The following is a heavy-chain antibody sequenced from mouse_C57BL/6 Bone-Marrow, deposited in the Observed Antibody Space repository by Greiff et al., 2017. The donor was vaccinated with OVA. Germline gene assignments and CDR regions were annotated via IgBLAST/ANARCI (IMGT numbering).Heavy chain of an antibody. V-gene: IGHV1-85*01. CDR2: IYPRDGST. CDR1: GYTFTNYY. Sequence: VQLVESGPELVKPGASVKLSCKASGYTFTNYYINWVKQRPGQGLEWIGWIYPRDGSTKYNEKFKGKATLTVDTSSSTAYMELHSLTSEDSAVYFSARGGTGTSYWYFDGWGTGTTVTVSS. J-gene: IGHJ1*03. D-gene: IGHD4-1*01. CDR3: ARGGTGTSYWYFDG.